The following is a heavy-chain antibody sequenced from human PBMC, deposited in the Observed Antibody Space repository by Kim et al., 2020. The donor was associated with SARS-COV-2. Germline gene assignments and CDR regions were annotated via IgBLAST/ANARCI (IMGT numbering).Heavy chain of an antibody. D-gene: IGHD6-13*01. CDR2: IIPIFGTA. J-gene: IGHJ3*02. CDR1: GGTFSSYA. V-gene: IGHV1-69*13. CDR3: ASPGIAAAGSGGDAFDI. Sequence: SVKVSCKASGGTFSSYAISWVRQAPGQGLEWMGGIIPIFGTANYAQKFQGRVTITADESTSTAYMELSSLRSEDTAVYYCASPGIAAAGSGGDAFDIWGQGTMVTVSS.